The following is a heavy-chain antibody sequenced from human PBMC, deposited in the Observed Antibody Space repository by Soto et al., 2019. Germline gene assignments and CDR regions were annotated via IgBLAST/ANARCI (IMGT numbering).Heavy chain of an antibody. D-gene: IGHD3-22*01. CDR1: GGSISRGGYY. CDR3: ARDLPFYDSSGYGSYFDY. CDR2: IYYSGST. V-gene: IGHV4-31*03. Sequence: PSETLSLTCTVSGGSISRGGYYWSWIRQHPGKGLEWIGYIYYSGSTYYNPSLKSRVTISVDTSKNQFSLKLSSVTAADTAVYYCARDLPFYDSSGYGSYFDYWGQGTLVTAPQ. J-gene: IGHJ4*02.